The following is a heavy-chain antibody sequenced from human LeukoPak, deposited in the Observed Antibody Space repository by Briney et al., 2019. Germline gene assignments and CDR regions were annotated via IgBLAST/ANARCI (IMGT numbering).Heavy chain of an antibody. J-gene: IGHJ4*02. CDR1: GFTLSSYS. D-gene: IGHD2-21*01. Sequence: GGSLRLSCAASGFTLSSYSMNWVRQAPGKGLEWVSSISSSSSYIYYADSVKGRFTISRDNAKNSLYLQMNSLRAEDTAVYYCARCGGDCYSVKHWGQGTLVTVSS. V-gene: IGHV3-21*01. CDR3: ARCGGDCYSVKH. CDR2: ISSSSSYI.